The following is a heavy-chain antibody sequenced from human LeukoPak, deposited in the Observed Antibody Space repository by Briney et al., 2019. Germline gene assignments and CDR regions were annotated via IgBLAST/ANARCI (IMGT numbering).Heavy chain of an antibody. J-gene: IGHJ6*02. Sequence: PSETLSLTCAVYGGSFSGYYWSWIRQPPGKGLEWIGEINHSGSTNYNPSLKSRVTISVDTSKNQFSLKLSSVTAVDTAVYYCARDRGYSGYDYHYYGMDVWGQGTPVTVSS. V-gene: IGHV4-34*01. D-gene: IGHD5-12*01. CDR2: INHSGST. CDR1: GGSFSGYY. CDR3: ARDRGYSGYDYHYYGMDV.